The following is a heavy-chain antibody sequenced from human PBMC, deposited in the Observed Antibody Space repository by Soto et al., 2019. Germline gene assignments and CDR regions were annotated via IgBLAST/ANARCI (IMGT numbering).Heavy chain of an antibody. D-gene: IGHD2-15*01. Sequence: ASVKVSCKASGYTFTSYAMHWVRQAPGQRLEWMGWINAGNGNTKYSQKFQGRVTITRDTSASTAYMELSSLRSEDTAVYYCASGLGGSYYYYYMDVWGKGTTVTVSS. J-gene: IGHJ6*03. CDR3: ASGLGGSYYYYYMDV. V-gene: IGHV1-3*01. CDR2: INAGNGNT. CDR1: GYTFTSYA.